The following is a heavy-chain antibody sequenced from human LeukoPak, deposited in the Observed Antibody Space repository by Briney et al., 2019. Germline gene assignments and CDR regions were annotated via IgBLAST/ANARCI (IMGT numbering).Heavy chain of an antibody. CDR2: IYYSGST. D-gene: IGHD4-17*01. Sequence: PSETLSLTCTVSGGSISSSSYYWGWIRQPPGKGLEWIGSIYYSGSTYYNPSLKSRVTISVDTSKNQISLKLSSVTAADTAVYYCARQGRSTVTTIDYWGQGTLVTVSS. CDR1: GGSISSSSYY. J-gene: IGHJ4*02. CDR3: ARQGRSTVTTIDY. V-gene: IGHV4-39*01.